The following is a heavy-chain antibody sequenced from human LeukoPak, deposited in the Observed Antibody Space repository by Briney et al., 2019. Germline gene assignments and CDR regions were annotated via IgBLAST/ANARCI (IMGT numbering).Heavy chain of an antibody. V-gene: IGHV4-30-2*01. CDR2: IYHSGST. Sequence: PSETLSLTCAVSGGSISSGGYSWSWIRQPPGKGLEWIGYIYHSGSTYYNPSLKSRVTISVDRSKNQFSPKLSSVTAADTAVYYCARGYSGPGGAFDIWGQGTMVTVSS. CDR1: GGSISSGGYS. J-gene: IGHJ3*02. CDR3: ARGYSGPGGAFDI. D-gene: IGHD5-12*01.